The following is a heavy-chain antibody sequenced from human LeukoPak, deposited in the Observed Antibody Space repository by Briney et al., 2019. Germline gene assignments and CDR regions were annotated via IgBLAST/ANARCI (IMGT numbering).Heavy chain of an antibody. CDR2: ISASGIST. Sequence: PGGSLRLSCAASGFTFGSYAMSWVRQAPGKGLEWVSAISASGISTYYADSVKGRFTISRDKSENTLYLRMNSLRAEDTAVYYCAKGYYDSAEGYFDHWGQGTLVTVSS. V-gene: IGHV3-23*01. CDR1: GFTFGSYA. J-gene: IGHJ4*02. CDR3: AKGYYDSAEGYFDH. D-gene: IGHD3-22*01.